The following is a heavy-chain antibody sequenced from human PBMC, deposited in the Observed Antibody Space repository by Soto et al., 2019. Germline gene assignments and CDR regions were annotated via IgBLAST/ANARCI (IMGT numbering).Heavy chain of an antibody. CDR2: IYYTGGT. CDR1: GGSINSYY. Sequence: QVQLQESGPGLVKPSETLSLTCTVSGGSINSYYWSWIRQPPGKGLEYIGYIYYTGGTNYNPSLKSRVTMSLDTSKNQFSLKLSSVTAADTAVYYCARVGQYYFEYWGQGTLVTVSS. J-gene: IGHJ4*02. CDR3: ARVGQYYFEY. V-gene: IGHV4-59*01.